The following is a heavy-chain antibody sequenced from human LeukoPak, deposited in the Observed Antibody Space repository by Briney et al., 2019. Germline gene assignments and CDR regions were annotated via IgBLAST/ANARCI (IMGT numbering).Heavy chain of an antibody. CDR2: IIPIFGTA. Sequence: GASVKVSCKASGGTFSSYAISWVRRAPGQGLEWMGGIIPIFGTANYAQKFQGRVTITADESTSTAYMELSSLRSEDTAVYYCARGHPPLYGDPLDYWGQGTLVTVSS. J-gene: IGHJ4*02. CDR1: GGTFSSYA. V-gene: IGHV1-69*13. CDR3: ARGHPPLYGDPLDY. D-gene: IGHD4-17*01.